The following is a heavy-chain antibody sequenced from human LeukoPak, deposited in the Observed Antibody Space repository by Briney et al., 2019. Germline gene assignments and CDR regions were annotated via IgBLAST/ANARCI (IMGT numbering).Heavy chain of an antibody. CDR2: ISGSGANT. Sequence: GGSLRLSCAASGFTFNIYGMRWVRQAPGKGLECVSGISGSGANTYYAESVKGRFTISRDNSKNTLFLQMNSLRAEDTAVYYCAKRGPYGDYHAFDIWGQGTMVTVSS. CDR1: GFTFNIYG. D-gene: IGHD4-17*01. J-gene: IGHJ3*02. V-gene: IGHV3-23*01. CDR3: AKRGPYGDYHAFDI.